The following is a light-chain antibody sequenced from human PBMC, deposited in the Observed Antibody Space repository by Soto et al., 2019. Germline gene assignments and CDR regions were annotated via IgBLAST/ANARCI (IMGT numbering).Light chain of an antibody. J-gene: IGKJ1*01. CDR1: HYISTW. V-gene: IGKV1-5*01. CDR2: DAS. CDR3: QQYNSFPWT. Sequence: DIQMTQSPSTLSASVGDRVSFTCRASHYISTWLAWYQQRPGKAPSLLITDASKLESGVPPRFNGSRSETEFTLTIRNLQPDDFATYYCQQYNSFPWTVGLGTKVDIK.